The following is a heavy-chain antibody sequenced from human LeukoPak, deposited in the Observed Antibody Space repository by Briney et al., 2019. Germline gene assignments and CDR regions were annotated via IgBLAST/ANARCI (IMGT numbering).Heavy chain of an antibody. J-gene: IGHJ4*02. CDR1: GGTFSSYA. V-gene: IGHV1-2*02. Sequence: ASVKVSCKASGGTFSSYAISWVRQAPGQVLEWMGWINPNSGGTKYAQKFQGRVTMTRDTSISTAYVDLKSDDTAVYYCAMNRAGSSADYWGQGTLVTVSS. CDR2: INPNSGGT. CDR3: AMNRAGSSADY. D-gene: IGHD1-26*01.